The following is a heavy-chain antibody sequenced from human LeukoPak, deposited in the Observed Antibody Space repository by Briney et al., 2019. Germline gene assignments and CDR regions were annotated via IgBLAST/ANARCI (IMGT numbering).Heavy chain of an antibody. CDR1: GGSISSGDYY. Sequence: PSETLSLTCTVSGGSISSGDYYWSWIRQPPGKGPEWIGYIYYSGSTYYNPSLKSRVTISVDTSKNQFSLKLSSVTAADTAVYYCAREVDDSSVGDYWGQGTLVTVSS. V-gene: IGHV4-30-4*01. D-gene: IGHD3-22*01. CDR3: AREVDDSSVGDY. CDR2: IYYSGST. J-gene: IGHJ4*02.